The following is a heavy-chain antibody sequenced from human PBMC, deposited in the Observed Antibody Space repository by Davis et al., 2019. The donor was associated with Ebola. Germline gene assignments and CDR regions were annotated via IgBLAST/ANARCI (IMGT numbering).Heavy chain of an antibody. J-gene: IGHJ4*02. CDR3: ARVFDSWNSPAGY. D-gene: IGHD3-3*01. V-gene: IGHV1-2*02. CDR1: GYSFSEYY. Sequence: ASVKVSCKTSGYSFSEYYIRWVRQAPGQGLEWMGWINPDSGGTKYSPKFQGSVTMTRDTSTSTAHMEPSGLTFNDTALYYCARVFDSWNSPAGYWGQGTLVTVSS. CDR2: INPDSGGT.